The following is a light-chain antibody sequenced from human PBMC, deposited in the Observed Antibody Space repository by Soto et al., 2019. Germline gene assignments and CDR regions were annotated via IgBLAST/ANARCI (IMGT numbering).Light chain of an antibody. CDR3: QQYENMPLT. CDR2: DAS. CDR1: QDIRNS. J-gene: IGKJ4*01. Sequence: DIQMTQSPSSLSASVGDRVTITCQASQDIRNSLNWYQQKPGKAPNLLIFDASDLETGVPSRFSGSGSGTDFSFTTSSLQPEDIEAYYCQQYENMPLTFGGGTKVEIK. V-gene: IGKV1-33*01.